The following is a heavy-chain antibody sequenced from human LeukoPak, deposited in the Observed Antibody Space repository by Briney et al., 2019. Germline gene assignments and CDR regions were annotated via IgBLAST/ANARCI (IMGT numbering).Heavy chain of an antibody. CDR2: IYYSGST. Sequence: SETLSLTCTVSGGSISSYYWSWIRQPPGKGLEWIGYIYYSGSTNYNLSLKSRVTISVDTSKNQFSLKLSSVTAADTAVYYCARAREAYYYDSSGYYYLSYFDYWGQGTLVTVSS. CDR3: ARAREAYYYDSSGYYYLSYFDY. D-gene: IGHD3-22*01. CDR1: GGSISSYY. J-gene: IGHJ4*02. V-gene: IGHV4-59*01.